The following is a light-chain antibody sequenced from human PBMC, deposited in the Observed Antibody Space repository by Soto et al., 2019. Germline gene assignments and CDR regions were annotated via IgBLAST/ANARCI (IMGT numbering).Light chain of an antibody. CDR3: QESYSVLQT. J-gene: IGKJ1*01. Sequence: DIRITHSPSSLSATVGDRVTITCRASQNIARYVNWYQQKPGKAPKLLIHAASNLESGVPSRFSGRGSGTDFTLTITSLRPEDFATYYCQESYSVLQTFGQGTKVDNK. CDR1: QNIARY. CDR2: AAS. V-gene: IGKV1-39*01.